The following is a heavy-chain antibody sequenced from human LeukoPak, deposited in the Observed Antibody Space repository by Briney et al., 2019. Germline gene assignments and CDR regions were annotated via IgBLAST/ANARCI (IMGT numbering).Heavy chain of an antibody. CDR2: IKQDGSEE. CDR3: ARDNSGYSSGWYEY. D-gene: IGHD6-19*01. Sequence: GGSPRLSCAASGFTFSSYWMSWVRQAPGKGLEWVANIKQDGSEEYYVDSVKGRFTISRDNAKNSLYLQMNSLRAEDTAVYYCARDNSGYSSGWYEYWGQGTLVTVSS. J-gene: IGHJ4*02. V-gene: IGHV3-7*01. CDR1: GFTFSSYW.